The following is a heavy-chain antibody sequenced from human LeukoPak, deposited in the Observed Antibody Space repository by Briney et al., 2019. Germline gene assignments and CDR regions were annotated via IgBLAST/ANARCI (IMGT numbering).Heavy chain of an antibody. D-gene: IGHD3-3*01. CDR3: ARTKYTIFAVVNL. J-gene: IGHJ4*02. CDR2: IYYTGST. Sequence: SETLSLTCAVSGGSISSATYYWGWIRQPPGKGLEWVGSIYYTGSTYYNPSLKSRVTISVDTSKNQFSLKLSSATATDTAVYYCARTKYTIFAVVNLWGQGTLVTVSS. V-gene: IGHV4-39*01. CDR1: GGSISSATYY.